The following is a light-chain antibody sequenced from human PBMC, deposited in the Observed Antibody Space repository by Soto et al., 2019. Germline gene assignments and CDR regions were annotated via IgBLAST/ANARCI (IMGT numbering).Light chain of an antibody. V-gene: IGKV1-39*01. J-gene: IGKJ4*01. CDR3: RQCYSTLLT. CDR1: QSISSY. CDR2: AAS. Sequence: DIQMTQSPSSLSASVGDRVTITCRASQSISSYLNWYQQKPGKAPKLLIYAASSLQSGVPSRFSGSGSGTEFTLTISSLQPEDFATYYCRQCYSTLLTFGGGTKVEIK.